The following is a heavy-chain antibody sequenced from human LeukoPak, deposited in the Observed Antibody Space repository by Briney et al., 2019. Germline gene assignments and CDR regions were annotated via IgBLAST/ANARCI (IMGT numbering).Heavy chain of an antibody. CDR1: GYTFTSYG. J-gene: IGHJ4*02. CDR3: ARGSGGYCSSTSCYAGMDFDY. Sequence: GASVRVSCKASGYTFTSYGISWVRQARGQGLEWMGWISAYNGNTNYAQKLQGRVTMTTDTSTSTAYMELRSLRSDDTAVYYCARGSGGYCSSTSCYAGMDFDYWGQGTLVTVSS. CDR2: ISAYNGNT. V-gene: IGHV1-18*04. D-gene: IGHD2-2*01.